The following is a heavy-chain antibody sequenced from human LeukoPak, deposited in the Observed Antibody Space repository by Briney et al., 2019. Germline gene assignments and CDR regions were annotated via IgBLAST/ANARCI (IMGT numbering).Heavy chain of an antibody. D-gene: IGHD2-2*02. V-gene: IGHV3-23*01. CDR3: AKNYCSSTSCHMGDYYYYMDV. Sequence: GGSLRLSCEASGFSFSSYAFAWVRQAPGKGLEWVSAISGSGGSTYYADSVKGRFTISRDNSKNTLYLQMNSLRAEDTAVYYCAKNYCSSTSCHMGDYYYYMDVWGKGTTVTVSS. CDR2: ISGSGGST. CDR1: GFSFSSYA. J-gene: IGHJ6*03.